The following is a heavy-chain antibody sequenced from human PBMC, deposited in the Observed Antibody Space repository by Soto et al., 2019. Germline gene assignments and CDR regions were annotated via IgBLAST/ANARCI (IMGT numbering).Heavy chain of an antibody. V-gene: IGHV3-64*01. CDR1: GFTFSSYA. Sequence: EVQLVESGGGLVQPGGSLRLSCAASGFTFSSYAMHWVRQAPGKGLEYVSAITSNGGNTDYASSVKGRFTISRDNSKNTLYLQMGSLRAEDMAVYYCVRRIPFGYGMDVWGQETTVTVPS. CDR3: VRRIPFGYGMDV. CDR2: ITSNGGNT. J-gene: IGHJ6*02. D-gene: IGHD2-21*01.